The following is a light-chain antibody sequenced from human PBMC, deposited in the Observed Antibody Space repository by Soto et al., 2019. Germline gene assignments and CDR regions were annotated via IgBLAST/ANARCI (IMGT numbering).Light chain of an antibody. CDR3: QQYESYSPWT. Sequence: DIQMTQSPSALSASVGDRATITCRASQSISSWLAWYQQKPGKAPKLLIYDASTLQSGVPSRYSGSGSGTEFTLTISNLQPDDFATYYCQQYESYSPWTFGQGTKVENK. J-gene: IGKJ1*01. V-gene: IGKV1-5*01. CDR1: QSISSW. CDR2: DAS.